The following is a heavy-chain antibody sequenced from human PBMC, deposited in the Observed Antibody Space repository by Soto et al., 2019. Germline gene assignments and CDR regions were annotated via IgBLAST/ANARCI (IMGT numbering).Heavy chain of an antibody. D-gene: IGHD1-1*01. J-gene: IGHJ4*02. Sequence: VQLVESGGGVVQPGRSLRLLCEASGFSFSRYGMHWVRQAPGMGLEWVAVISWDGLAQYYADSVKGRFTISRDNSHSTLYLQMNSLRTEDTAIYYWAKEPIQVGGPNYFDYWGQGALVTVSS. CDR2: ISWDGLAQ. V-gene: IGHV3-30*18. CDR3: AKEPIQVGGPNYFDY. CDR1: GFSFSRYG.